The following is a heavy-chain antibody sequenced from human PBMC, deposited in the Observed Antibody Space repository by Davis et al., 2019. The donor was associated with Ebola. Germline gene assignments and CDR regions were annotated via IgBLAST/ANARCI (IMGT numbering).Heavy chain of an antibody. V-gene: IGHV3-48*01. CDR2: ITTNGWST. D-gene: IGHD2-21*01. CDR1: GFAFSNYN. Sequence: GESLKISCTASGFAFSNYNMNWVRQAPGKGLEWVSSITTNGWSTYYADSVKGRFIISRDNAKNSLVLQMHSLRGDDTAVYFCARETPIRRRADWWGQGTLVNGS. CDR3: ARETPIRRRADW. J-gene: IGHJ4*01.